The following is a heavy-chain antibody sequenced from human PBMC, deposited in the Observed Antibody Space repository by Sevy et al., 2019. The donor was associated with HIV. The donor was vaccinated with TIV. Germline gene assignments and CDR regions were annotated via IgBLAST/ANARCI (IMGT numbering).Heavy chain of an antibody. V-gene: IGHV3-23*01. D-gene: IGHD1-26*01. CDR1: GFTCSSYA. CDR2: ITGNGDTT. J-gene: IGHJ3*02. Sequence: GGSLRLSCTDSGFTCSSYAMTWVRQAPGKGLEWVSSITGNGDTTYYVDSVKGRFTISRDNTKNTLFLQMNNLRAEDTAVYYCATDPFIVGTILGAFEIWGQGTMVTVSS. CDR3: ATDPFIVGTILGAFEI.